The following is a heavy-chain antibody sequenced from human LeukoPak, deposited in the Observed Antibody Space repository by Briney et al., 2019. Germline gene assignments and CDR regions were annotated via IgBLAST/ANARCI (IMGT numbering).Heavy chain of an antibody. CDR1: GFTFSSYA. Sequence: GGSLRLSCAASGFTFSSYAMSWVRQAPGKGLEWVSAISGSGGSTYYADSVKGRFTISRDNSKNTLYLQMNSLRAEDTAVYYCAKAHGSSSGAYYFDYWGQGTLVTVSS. V-gene: IGHV3-23*01. J-gene: IGHJ4*02. CDR2: ISGSGGST. D-gene: IGHD6-6*01. CDR3: AKAHGSSSGAYYFDY.